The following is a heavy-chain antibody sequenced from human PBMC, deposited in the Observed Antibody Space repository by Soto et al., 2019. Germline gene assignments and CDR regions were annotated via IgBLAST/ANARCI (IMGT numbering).Heavy chain of an antibody. CDR2: ISSSSSTI. J-gene: IGHJ5*02. D-gene: IGHD3-3*01. V-gene: IGHV3-48*01. CDR1: GFTFSSYS. Sequence: EVQLVESGGGLVQPGGSLRLSCAASGFTFSSYSMNWVRQAPGKGLEWVSYISSSSSTIYYADSVKGRFTISRDNANKSLYLQMNSLRAEDTAVYYCAREADFLNWFDPWGQGTLVTVSS. CDR3: AREADFLNWFDP.